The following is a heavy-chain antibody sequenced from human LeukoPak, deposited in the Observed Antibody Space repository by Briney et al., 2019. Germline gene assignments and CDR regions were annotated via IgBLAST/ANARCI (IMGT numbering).Heavy chain of an antibody. CDR3: AKAPVTTCLGAYCYPFDL. CDR2: ISGSGGST. CDR1: GFTFSSYG. D-gene: IGHD2-21*01. Sequence: PGGSLRLSCAASGFTFSSYGMSWVRQAPGKGLEWVSAISGSGGSTYYADSVKGRFTISRDNSKDTLYLQMRSLRAEDAGVYYCAKAPVTTCLGAYCYPFDLWGQGTQVTVSS. V-gene: IGHV3-23*01. J-gene: IGHJ4*02.